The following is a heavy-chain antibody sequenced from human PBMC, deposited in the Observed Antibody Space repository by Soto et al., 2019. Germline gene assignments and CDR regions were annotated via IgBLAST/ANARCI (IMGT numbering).Heavy chain of an antibody. J-gene: IGHJ3*02. CDR1: GGSISSGGYY. CDR3: ARDSGSYLDAFDI. Sequence: QVQLQESGPGLVKPSQTLSLTCTVSGGSISSGGYYWSWIRQPPGKGLEWIGYIYYSGSTYYNPSLKSRVTISVDTSKNQFSLKLSSVTAADTAVYYCARDSGSYLDAFDIWGQGTMVTVSS. D-gene: IGHD1-26*01. V-gene: IGHV4-31*03. CDR2: IYYSGST.